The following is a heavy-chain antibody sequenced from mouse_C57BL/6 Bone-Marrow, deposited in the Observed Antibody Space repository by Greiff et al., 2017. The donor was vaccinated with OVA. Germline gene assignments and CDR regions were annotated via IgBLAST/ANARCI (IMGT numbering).Heavy chain of an antibody. J-gene: IGHJ3*01. CDR3: ARAGRKAY. V-gene: IGHV5-6*01. D-gene: IGHD3-1*01. CDR2: ISSGGSYT. Sequence: EVQLVESGGDLVKPGGSLKLSCAASGFTFSSYGMSWVRQTPDKRLEWVATISSGGSYTYYPDSVKGRFTISRDNAKNTLYLQMSSLKSEDTAMYYCARAGRKAYWGQGTLVTVSA. CDR1: GFTFSSYG.